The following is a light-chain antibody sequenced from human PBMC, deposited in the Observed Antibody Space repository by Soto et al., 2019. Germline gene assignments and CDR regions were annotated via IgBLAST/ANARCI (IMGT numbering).Light chain of an antibody. CDR2: YDD. CDR1: SSNIGNNA. CDR3: AAWDDSLNGVV. V-gene: IGLV1-36*01. Sequence: QAVVTLPPSVSEAPRQRVTISCSGSSSNIGNNAVNWYQQLPGKAPKLLIYYDDLLPSGVSDRFSGSKSGTSASLAISGLQSEDEADYYCAAWDDSLNGVVFGVGTRLTVL. J-gene: IGLJ2*01.